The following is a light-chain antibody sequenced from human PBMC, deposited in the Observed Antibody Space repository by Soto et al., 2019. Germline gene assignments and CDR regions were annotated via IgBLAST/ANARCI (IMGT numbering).Light chain of an antibody. J-gene: IGLJ1*01. CDR1: SSDVGGYNY. CDR2: DVS. V-gene: IGLV2-14*01. Sequence: QSVLTQPASVSGSPGQSITISCTGTSSDVGGYNYVSWYQQHPGKAPKLMIYDVSNRPSGVSNRFSGSKSGNTASLTISGLQAEDVSDYYCAAWDDSLSGQVXGTGTKVTVL. CDR3: AAWDDSLSGQV.